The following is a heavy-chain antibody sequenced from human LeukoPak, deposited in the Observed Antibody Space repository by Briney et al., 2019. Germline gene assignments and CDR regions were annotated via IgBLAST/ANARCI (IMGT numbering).Heavy chain of an antibody. D-gene: IGHD1-26*01. J-gene: IGHJ4*02. V-gene: IGHV4-59*01. CDR1: GGSFSGYY. Sequence: TSETLSLTCAVYGGSFSGYYWSWIRQPPGKGLEWIGYIYHSGSTNYNPSLKSRVNLSVDMAKNQISLKMSSVTAADTAVYYCARGYSGSYGRFDYWGQGTLVTVSS. CDR2: IYHSGST. CDR3: ARGYSGSYGRFDY.